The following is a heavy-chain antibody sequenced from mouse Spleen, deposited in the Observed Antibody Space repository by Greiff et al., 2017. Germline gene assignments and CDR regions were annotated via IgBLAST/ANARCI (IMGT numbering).Heavy chain of an antibody. D-gene: IGHD4-1*01. CDR1: GYAFSSYW. V-gene: IGHV1-80*01. J-gene: IGHJ4*01. Sequence: QVQLQQSGAELVKPGASVKISCKASGYAFSSYWLNWVKQRPGKGLEWIGQIYPGDGDTNYNGKFKGKATLTADKSSSTAYMQLSSLTSEDSAVYFCAREETGDYAMDYWGQGTSVTVSS. CDR3: AREETGDYAMDY. CDR2: IYPGDGDT.